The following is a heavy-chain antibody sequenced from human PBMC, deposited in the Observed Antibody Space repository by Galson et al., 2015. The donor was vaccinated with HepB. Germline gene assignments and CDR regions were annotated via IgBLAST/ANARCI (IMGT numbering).Heavy chain of an antibody. CDR1: GLTFSRYS. D-gene: IGHD4-17*01. CDR3: PGANPYDYGDHG. V-gene: IGHV3-48*02. J-gene: IGHJ4*02. CDR2: ISSTSSTI. Sequence: SLRLSCSPSGLTFSRYSMNWVRQAPGKGPEWVAYISSTSSTIYYTDSVKGRFTISRDNAKTSLYLQMNSLRDEETAVYYCPGANPYDYGDHGWGQGTLVTVSS.